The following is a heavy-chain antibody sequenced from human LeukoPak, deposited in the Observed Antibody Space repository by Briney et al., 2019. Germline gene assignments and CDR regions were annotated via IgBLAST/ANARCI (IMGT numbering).Heavy chain of an antibody. CDR2: IKSKTDGGTT. CDR1: GFTFSNAW. D-gene: IGHD3-10*01. CDR3: TTRITMVRGVITADEFDY. Sequence: GGSLRLSCAASGFTFSNAWMSWVRQAPGKGLEWVGRIKSKTDGGTTDYAAPVKGRFTISRDDSKNTLYLQMNSLKTEDTAVYYCTTRITMVRGVITADEFDYWGQGTLVTVSS. V-gene: IGHV3-15*01. J-gene: IGHJ4*02.